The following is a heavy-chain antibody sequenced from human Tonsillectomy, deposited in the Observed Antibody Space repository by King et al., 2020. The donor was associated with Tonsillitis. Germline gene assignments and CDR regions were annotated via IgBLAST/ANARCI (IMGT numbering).Heavy chain of an antibody. CDR2: TYYRSKWYN. D-gene: IGHD3-22*01. J-gene: IGHJ3*02. CDR1: GDSVSSNSAA. V-gene: IGHV6-1*01. CDR3: ARDDHYYDSSGYVVGSDAFDI. Sequence: VQLQQSGPGLVKPSQPLSLTCAISGDSVSSNSAAWNWIRQSPSRGLEWLGRTYYRSKWYNDYAVSVKSRITINPDTSKNQFSLQLNSVTPEDTAVYYCARDDHYYDSSGYVVGSDAFDIWGQGTMVTVSS.